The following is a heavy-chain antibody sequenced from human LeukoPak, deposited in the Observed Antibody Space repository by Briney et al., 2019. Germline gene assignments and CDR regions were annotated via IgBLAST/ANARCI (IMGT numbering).Heavy chain of an antibody. CDR3: ASLGKDIVVVTATSDY. Sequence: SETLSLTCAVFGGSFDGYYWTWIRQSPGKGLEWIGEIVYSGSANYNPSLKSRVSISADTSKVQFSLTLSSVTAADTAVYFCASLGKDIVVVTATSDYWGQGTLVTVSS. CDR1: GGSFDGYY. J-gene: IGHJ4*02. V-gene: IGHV4-34*12. D-gene: IGHD2-21*02. CDR2: IVYSGSA.